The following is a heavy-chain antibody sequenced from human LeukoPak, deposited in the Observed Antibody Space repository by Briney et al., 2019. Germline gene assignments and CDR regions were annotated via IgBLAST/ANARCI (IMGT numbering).Heavy chain of an antibody. J-gene: IGHJ6*03. D-gene: IGHD2-2*01. CDR2: VTHSGRT. V-gene: IGHV4-34*01. Sequence: SETLSLTCAVYGGSFSTYYWSWIRQPSGKGLEWIGEVTHSGRTNYNPSLRSRVTISVDMSKHQFSLKLISVTAADTAVYYCARGPRIVPANDGYYYMDVWGKGTTVTVSS. CDR3: ARGPRIVPANDGYYYMDV. CDR1: GGSFSTYY.